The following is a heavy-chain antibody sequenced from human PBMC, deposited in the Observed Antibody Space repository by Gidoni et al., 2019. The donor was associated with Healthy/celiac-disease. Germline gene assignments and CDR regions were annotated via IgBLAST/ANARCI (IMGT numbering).Heavy chain of an antibody. V-gene: IGHV3-9*01. CDR2: ISWNSGSI. CDR1: GFTFDAYA. J-gene: IGHJ6*02. Sequence: EVQLVESGGGLVQPGRSLRLSCAASGFTFDAYAMHWVRQAPGKGLEWVSGISWNSGSIGYADSVKGRFTISRDNAKNSLYLQMNSLRAEDTALYYCASLYSSSPPYYYGMDVWGQGTTVTVSS. CDR3: ASLYSSSPPYYYGMDV. D-gene: IGHD6-6*01.